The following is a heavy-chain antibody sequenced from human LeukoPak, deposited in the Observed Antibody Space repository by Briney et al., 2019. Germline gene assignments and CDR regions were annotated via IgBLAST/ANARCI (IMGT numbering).Heavy chain of an antibody. CDR1: GYSFTSYW. CDR2: IYPGDSDT. D-gene: IGHD6-25*01. V-gene: IGHV5-51*01. J-gene: IGHJ3*02. CDR3: ARPPSIAADNDAFDI. Sequence: GESLRISCKGSGYSFTSYWIGGVRQMPGKGLEWMGIIYPGDSDTRYSPSFQGQVTISADKSISTAYLQWSSLKASDTAMYYCARPPSIAADNDAFDIWGQGTMVTVSS.